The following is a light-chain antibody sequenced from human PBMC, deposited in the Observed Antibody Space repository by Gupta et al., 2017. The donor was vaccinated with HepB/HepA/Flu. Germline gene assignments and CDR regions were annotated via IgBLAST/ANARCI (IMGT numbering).Light chain of an antibody. CDR3: QQEGTCHS. CDR2: KAS. J-gene: IGKJ2*03. V-gene: IGKV1-5*03. Sequence: DIQMTQSPSTLSASVGDRVIITCRASQSISNWLAWYQQKPGKAPELLIHKASSVENGGPQPHRWTGYVKELTLTISSLQTNDTATYYVQQEGTCHSYGQ. CDR1: QSISNW.